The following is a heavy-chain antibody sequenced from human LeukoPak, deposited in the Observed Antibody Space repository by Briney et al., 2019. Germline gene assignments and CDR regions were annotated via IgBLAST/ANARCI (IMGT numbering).Heavy chain of an antibody. CDR2: ISSSSDYR. CDR3: AVAGLSYWYFDL. Sequence: GGSLRLSCAASGFTFSSYSMNWVRQAPGKGLEWVSSISSSSDYRYFADSVKGRFTISRDNAKNSLYLQMNSLRAEDTAVYYCAVAGLSYWYFDLWGRGTLVTVSS. J-gene: IGHJ2*01. CDR1: GFTFSSYS. V-gene: IGHV3-21*01. D-gene: IGHD6-19*01.